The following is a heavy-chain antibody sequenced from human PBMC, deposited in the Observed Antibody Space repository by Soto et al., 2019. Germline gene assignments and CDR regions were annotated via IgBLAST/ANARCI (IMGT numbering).Heavy chain of an antibody. D-gene: IGHD3-22*01. Sequence: ASVKVSCKASGGTFSSYAISWVRQAPGQGLEWMGGIIPIFGTANYAQKFQGRVTITADESTSTAYMELSSLRSEDTAAPYCASVSRYYDSSGYYFSLAAFDIWGEGRVVAVS. V-gene: IGHV1-69*13. CDR1: GGTFSSYA. CDR3: ASVSRYYDSSGYYFSLAAFDI. CDR2: IIPIFGTA. J-gene: IGHJ3*02.